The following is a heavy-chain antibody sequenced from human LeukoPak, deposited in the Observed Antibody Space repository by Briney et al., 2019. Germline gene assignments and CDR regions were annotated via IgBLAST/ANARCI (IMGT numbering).Heavy chain of an antibody. D-gene: IGHD6-13*01. J-gene: IGHJ4*02. CDR3: ASGRQLGY. CDR1: GFTFSNYW. V-gene: IGHV3-7*01. Sequence: GGSLSLPCAASGFTFSNYWMSWVRQAPGKGLEWVANIKEDGSEKYYVDSVKGRFTISRDNARNSLYLQMNSLRAEDTAVYYCASGRQLGYWGQGTLVTVSS. CDR2: IKEDGSEK.